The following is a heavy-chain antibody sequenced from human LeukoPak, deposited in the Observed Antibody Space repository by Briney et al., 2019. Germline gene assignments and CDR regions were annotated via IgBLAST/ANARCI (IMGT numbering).Heavy chain of an antibody. J-gene: IGHJ4*02. V-gene: IGHV3-23*01. CDR3: AKDLGSYYYDSSGPTSGY. D-gene: IGHD3-22*01. CDR2: ISGSGGST. CDR1: GFTFSSYA. Sequence: GGSLRLSCAASGFTFSSYAMSWVRQAPGKGLEWVSAISGSGGSTHYADSVKGRFTVSRDNSKNTLYLQMNSLRAEDTAVYYCAKDLGSYYYDSSGPTSGYWGQGTLVTVSS.